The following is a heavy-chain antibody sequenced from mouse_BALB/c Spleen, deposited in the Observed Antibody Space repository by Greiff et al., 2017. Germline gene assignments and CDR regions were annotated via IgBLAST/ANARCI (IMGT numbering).Heavy chain of an antibody. V-gene: IGHV5-4*02. CDR1: GFTFSDYY. CDR3: AREGDEAMDY. J-gene: IGHJ4*01. CDR2: ISDGGSYT. Sequence: EVQLVESGGGLVKPGGSLKLSCAASGFTFSDYYMYWVRQTPEKRLEWVATISDGGSYTYYPDSVKGRFTISRDNAKNNLYLQMSSLKSEDTAMYYCAREGDEAMDYWGQGTSVTVSS.